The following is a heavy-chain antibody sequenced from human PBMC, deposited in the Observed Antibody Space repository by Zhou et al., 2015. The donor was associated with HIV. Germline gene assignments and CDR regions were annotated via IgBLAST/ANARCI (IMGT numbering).Heavy chain of an antibody. J-gene: IGHJ4*02. V-gene: IGHV1-69*01. Sequence: QVQLVQSGAGVKKPGSSVKVSCTGPRDTFNNYPISWVRQAPGQGLEWMGGIIPSFDTKNYAQKFLGRLTITADESTSTSYMELSGLRSEDTAIYFCARLVNYYDRRGEPDFWGQGTLVTVSS. CDR2: IIPSFDTK. D-gene: IGHD3-22*01. CDR1: RDTFNNYP. CDR3: ARLVNYYDRRGEPDF.